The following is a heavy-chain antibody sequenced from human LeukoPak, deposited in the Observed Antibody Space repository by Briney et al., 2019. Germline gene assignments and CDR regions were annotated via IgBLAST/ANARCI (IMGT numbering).Heavy chain of an antibody. CDR1: GGSISSYY. D-gene: IGHD2-2*01. V-gene: IGHV4-59*01. J-gene: IGHJ4*02. CDR2: IYYSGST. Sequence: KPSETLSLTCTVSGGSISSYYWSWIRQPPGKGLEWIGYIYYSGSTNYNPSLKSRVTISVDTSKNQFSLKLSSVTAADTAVYYCARVVGHIDYWGQGTLVTVSS. CDR3: ARVVGHIDY.